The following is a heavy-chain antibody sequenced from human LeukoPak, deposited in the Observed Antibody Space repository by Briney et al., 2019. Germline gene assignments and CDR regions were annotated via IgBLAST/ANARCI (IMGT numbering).Heavy chain of an antibody. CDR3: AKVHPTYSDGYRACDI. V-gene: IGHV3-48*04. CDR2: ISSSSSTI. Sequence: PGGSLRLSCAASGFTFRSYSMNWVPQAPGKGLEWVSYISSSSSTIYYADSVKGRFTISRDNATNSLYLRMNSLRAEDTAVYYCAKVHPTYSDGYRACDIWGQGTMVTVSS. J-gene: IGHJ3*02. D-gene: IGHD5-18*01. CDR1: GFTFRSYS.